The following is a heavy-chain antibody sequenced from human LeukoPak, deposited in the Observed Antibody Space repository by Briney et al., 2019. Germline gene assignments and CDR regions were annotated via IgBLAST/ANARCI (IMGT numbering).Heavy chain of an antibody. D-gene: IGHD1-26*01. CDR1: GFTFSDYY. Sequence: GGSLRLSCAASGFTFSDYYMSWIRQAPGKGLEWVSYISSSASTIYYADSVKGRFTISRDNAKNSLYLQMNSLRAEDTAVYFCARGGNYYNEAFDIWGRGTMVTVSS. CDR2: ISSSASTI. V-gene: IGHV3-11*04. J-gene: IGHJ3*02. CDR3: ARGGNYYNEAFDI.